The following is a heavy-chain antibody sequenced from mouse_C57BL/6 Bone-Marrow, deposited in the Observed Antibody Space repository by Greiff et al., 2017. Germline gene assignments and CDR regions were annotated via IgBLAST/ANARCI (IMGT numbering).Heavy chain of an antibody. D-gene: IGHD1-1*01. J-gene: IGHJ1*03. CDR2: IDPSDSET. Sequence: QVQLQQPGAELVRPGSSVKLSCKASGYTFTSYWMHWVKQRPIQGLEWIGNIDPSDSETHYNQKFKDKATLTVDKSSSTAYMQLSSLTSEDSAVYSCARDRDYGSSYWYFDVWGRGTTVTVSS. CDR3: ARDRDYGSSYWYFDV. CDR1: GYTFTSYW. V-gene: IGHV1-52*01.